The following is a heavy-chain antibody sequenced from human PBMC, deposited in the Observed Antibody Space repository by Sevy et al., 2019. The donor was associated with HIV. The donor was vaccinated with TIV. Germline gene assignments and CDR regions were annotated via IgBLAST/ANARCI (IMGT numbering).Heavy chain of an antibody. CDR3: ARSAMLSVGIAEALGLNWFDP. CDR1: GYTFTGYY. V-gene: IGHV1-2*02. Sequence: ASVRVSCKASGYTFTGYYMHWVRQAPGQGLEWMGWINPNSGGTNYAQKVQGRVTMTRATSISTAYMELSRLRSDDTAEYYCARSAMLSVGIAEALGLNWFDPWGQGTLVTVSS. CDR2: INPNSGGT. J-gene: IGHJ5*02. D-gene: IGHD6-13*01.